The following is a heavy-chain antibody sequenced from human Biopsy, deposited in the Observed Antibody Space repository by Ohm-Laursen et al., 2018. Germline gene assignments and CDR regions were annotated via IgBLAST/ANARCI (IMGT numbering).Heavy chain of an antibody. J-gene: IGHJ6*02. Sequence: SDTLSLTCAVYGGSFSGYYWSWIRQPPGKGLEWIGEINHSGRNNYNPSLKGRVTISVDTSKNQFPLKVRSVTAADTAVYYCVRGVDYYDPYHYYALDVWGQGTTVTVSS. D-gene: IGHD3-22*01. V-gene: IGHV4-34*01. CDR1: GGSFSGYY. CDR3: VRGVDYYDPYHYYALDV. CDR2: INHSGRN.